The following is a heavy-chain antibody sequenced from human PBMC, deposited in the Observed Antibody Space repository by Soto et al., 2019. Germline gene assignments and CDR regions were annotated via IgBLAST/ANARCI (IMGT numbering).Heavy chain of an antibody. CDR2: INHSGST. D-gene: IGHD3-22*01. CDR3: ASRTPYYYDSSGFTFDY. J-gene: IGHJ4*02. Sequence: SETLSLTCAVYGGSFSGYYWSWIRQPPGKGLEWIGEINHSGSTNYNPSLKSRVTISVDTSKTQFSLKLSSVTAADTAVYYCASRTPYYYDSSGFTFDYWGQGTLVTVSS. V-gene: IGHV4-34*01. CDR1: GGSFSGYY.